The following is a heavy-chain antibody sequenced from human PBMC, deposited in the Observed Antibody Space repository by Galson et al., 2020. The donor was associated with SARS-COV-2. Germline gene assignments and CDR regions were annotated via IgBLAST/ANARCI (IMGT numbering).Heavy chain of an antibody. V-gene: IGHV3-33*01. D-gene: IGHD3-10*01. CDR2: IWYDGSNK. CDR3: ARAGMVWFGEY. J-gene: IGHJ4*02. Sequence: GESLKNSCAASGFTFSSYGMHWVRQAPGKGLEWVAVIWYDGSNKYYADSVKGRFTISRDNSKNTLYLQMNSLRAEDTAVYYCARAGMVWFGEYWGQGTLVTVSS. CDR1: GFTFSSYG.